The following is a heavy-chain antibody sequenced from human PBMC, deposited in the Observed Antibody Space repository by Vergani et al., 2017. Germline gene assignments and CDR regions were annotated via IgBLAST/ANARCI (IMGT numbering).Heavy chain of an antibody. D-gene: IGHD6-19*01. V-gene: IGHV4-39*01. CDR3: ARHSTVEWLVKLGWIDP. CDR1: GASIRSSNYY. Sequence: QLQLQESGPGLVKPSATLSLTCSVSGASIRSSNYYWGWIRQPQGNGLEWIASIYYSGSTYYNPSLKSRVTISVDTSKNQFSLKLRSVTAADTAVYFCARHSTVEWLVKLGWIDPWGQGILVTVSS. CDR2: IYYSGST. J-gene: IGHJ5*02.